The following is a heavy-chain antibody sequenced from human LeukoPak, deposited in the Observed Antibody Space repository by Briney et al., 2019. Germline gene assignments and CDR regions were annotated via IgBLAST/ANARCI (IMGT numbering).Heavy chain of an antibody. Sequence: GGSLRLSCAASGFTFSSYGMHWVRQAPGKGLEWVAVISYDGSNKYYADSVKGRFTISRDNSKNTLYLQMNSLRAEDTAVYYCAKDTRSLPDSIDYWAREPWSPSPQ. V-gene: IGHV3-30*18. CDR2: ISYDGSNK. D-gene: IGHD1-14*01. CDR3: AKDTRSLPDSIDY. J-gene: IGHJ4*02. CDR1: GFTFSSYG.